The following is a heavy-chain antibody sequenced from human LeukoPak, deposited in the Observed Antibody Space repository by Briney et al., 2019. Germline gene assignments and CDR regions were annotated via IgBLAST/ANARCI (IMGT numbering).Heavy chain of an antibody. CDR1: GFTFSSYS. Sequence: GGSLRLSCAASGFTFSSYSMNWVRQAPGKGLVWVSRINSDGSSTSYADSVKGRFTISRDNAKNTLYLQMNSLRAEDTAVYYCAREGRDYYYMDVWGKGTTVTISS. CDR2: INSDGSST. J-gene: IGHJ6*03. V-gene: IGHV3-74*01. CDR3: AREGRDYYYMDV.